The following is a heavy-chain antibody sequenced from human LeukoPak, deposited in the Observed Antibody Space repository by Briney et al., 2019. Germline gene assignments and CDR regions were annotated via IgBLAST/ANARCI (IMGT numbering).Heavy chain of an antibody. CDR2: IRNDGSNK. CDR1: GFPFSTYG. Sequence: GGSLRLSCAASGFPFSTYGMHWVRRAPGKGLEWVAFIRNDGSNKYYADSVKGRFTISRDNSKNTLYLQMNSLRPDDTAVYYCAKITGGGYYYYYMDVWGKGTTVTVSS. CDR3: AKITGGGYYYYYMDV. D-gene: IGHD2-8*02. V-gene: IGHV3-30*02. J-gene: IGHJ6*03.